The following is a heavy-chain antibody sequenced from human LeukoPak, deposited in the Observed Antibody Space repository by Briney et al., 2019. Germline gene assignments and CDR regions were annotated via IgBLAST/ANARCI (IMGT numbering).Heavy chain of an antibody. J-gene: IGHJ4*02. Sequence: GGSLRLSCAASGFTLNTYWMSWVRQAPGKGLEWVANMNKDGSEKYYVDSVKGRFTISSDNARNSLYLQMNSLRVEDTAIYYCARQWELLRSGGYYFDYWGQGTLVTVSS. CDR1: GFTLNTYW. CDR2: MNKDGSEK. D-gene: IGHD1-26*01. V-gene: IGHV3-7*01. CDR3: ARQWELLRSGGYYFDY.